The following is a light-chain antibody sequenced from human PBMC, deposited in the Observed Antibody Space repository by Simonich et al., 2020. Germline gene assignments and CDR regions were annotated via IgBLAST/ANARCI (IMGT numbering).Light chain of an antibody. J-gene: IGLJ3*02. CDR3: QSYDSSRV. CDR1: SGSIASNY. Sequence: NFMLTQPHSVSESPGKTVTISCTRSSGSIASNYVQWYQQRPGSAPTPVLYEDNQRPSGVPDRFSGSIDSSSNSASLTISGLKTEDEADYYCQSYDSSRVFGGGTKLTVL. CDR2: EDN. V-gene: IGLV6-57*03.